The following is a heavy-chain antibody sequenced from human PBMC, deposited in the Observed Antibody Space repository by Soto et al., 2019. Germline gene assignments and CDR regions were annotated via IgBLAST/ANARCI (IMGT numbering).Heavy chain of an antibody. CDR2: IYYSGST. V-gene: IGHV4-31*03. D-gene: IGHD3-10*01. CDR3: ARDRPHYGSGSYTVESLDY. CDR1: GGSISSGGYY. Sequence: QVQLQESGPGLVKPSQTLSLTCTVSGGSISSGGYYWSWIRQHLGKGLEWIGYIYYSGSTYYNPSLKSRVTISVDTSKNQFSLKLSSVTAADTAVYYCARDRPHYGSGSYTVESLDYWGQGTLVTVSS. J-gene: IGHJ4*02.